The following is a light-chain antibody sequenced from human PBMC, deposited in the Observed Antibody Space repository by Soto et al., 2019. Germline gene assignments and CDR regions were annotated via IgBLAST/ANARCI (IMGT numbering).Light chain of an antibody. CDR2: DAS. Sequence: DIQLTQSPSFLSASVGDRVTITCRASQGISSYLAWYQQKPGKAPKLLIYDASTLQSGVPSRFSGSGSGTEFTLTISSLQPEDLATYYCQQHNSSPWTFGQGTRVEIK. V-gene: IGKV1-9*01. CDR1: QGISSY. J-gene: IGKJ1*01. CDR3: QQHNSSPWT.